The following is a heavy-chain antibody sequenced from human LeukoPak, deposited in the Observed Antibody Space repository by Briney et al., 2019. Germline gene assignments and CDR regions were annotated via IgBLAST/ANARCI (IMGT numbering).Heavy chain of an antibody. D-gene: IGHD6-19*01. CDR1: GGSISSYY. V-gene: IGHV4-59*12. CDR2: IYYSGST. Sequence: SETLSLTCTVSGGSISSYYWSWIRQPPGKGLEWIGYIYYSGSTNYNPSLKSRVTISVDTSKNQFSLKLSSVTAADTAVYYCASKQNLQSQIAVAGPSGFDYWGQGTLVTVSS. CDR3: ASKQNLQSQIAVAGPSGFDY. J-gene: IGHJ4*02.